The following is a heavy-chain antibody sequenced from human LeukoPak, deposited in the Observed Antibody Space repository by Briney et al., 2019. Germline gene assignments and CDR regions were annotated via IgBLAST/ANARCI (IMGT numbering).Heavy chain of an antibody. Sequence: SSETLSLTCTVSGGSISTYYWNWIRQPPGKGLEWIAYILYTGSTNYNPSLKSRVTISVATSRNQFSLNLISVTAADTAVYYCARGDRESGIDYWGQGTLVTVSS. J-gene: IGHJ4*02. D-gene: IGHD3-22*01. V-gene: IGHV4-59*01. CDR3: ARGDRESGIDY. CDR1: GGSISTYY. CDR2: ILYTGST.